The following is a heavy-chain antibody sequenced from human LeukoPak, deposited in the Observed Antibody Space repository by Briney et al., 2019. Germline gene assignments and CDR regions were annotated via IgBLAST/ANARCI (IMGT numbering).Heavy chain of an antibody. V-gene: IGHV3-66*01. J-gene: IGHJ4*02. CDR1: GFTFSSYS. D-gene: IGHD3-22*01. CDR3: ARESNYYDSSHFDY. Sequence: GGSLRLSCAASGFTFSSYSMNWVRQAPGKGLEWVSVIYNGGSTYYADSVKGRFTISRDNSKNTLYLQMNSLRDEDTAVYYCARESNYYDSSHFDYWGQGTLVTVSS. CDR2: IYNGGST.